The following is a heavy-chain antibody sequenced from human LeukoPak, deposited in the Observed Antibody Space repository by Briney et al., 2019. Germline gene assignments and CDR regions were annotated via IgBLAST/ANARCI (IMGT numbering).Heavy chain of an antibody. Sequence: ASVKVSCKASGFIFTNYGFNWVRQAPGQGLEWMGWISAYNGNRNYAQNLQGRVTMTTDTSTSTAYMELRSLRSDDTAVYYCARDAVYSSSWYTQPDYWGQGTLVTVSS. CDR3: ARDAVYSSSWYTQPDY. V-gene: IGHV1-18*01. CDR1: GFIFTNYG. D-gene: IGHD6-13*01. CDR2: ISAYNGNR. J-gene: IGHJ4*02.